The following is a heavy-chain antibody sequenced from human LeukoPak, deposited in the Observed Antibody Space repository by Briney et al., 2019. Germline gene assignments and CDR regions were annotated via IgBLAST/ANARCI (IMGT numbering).Heavy chain of an antibody. CDR3: AKDFRYSYGTFDY. CDR2: ISGSGGST. D-gene: IGHD5-18*01. V-gene: IGHV3-23*01. CDR1: GFTLRSYA. J-gene: IGHJ4*02. Sequence: GGSLRLSCAASGFTLRSYAMSWVRQAPGKGLEWVSAISGSGGSTYYADSVKGRFTISRDNSKNTLYLQMNSLRAEDTAVYYCAKDFRYSYGTFDYWGQGTLVTVSS.